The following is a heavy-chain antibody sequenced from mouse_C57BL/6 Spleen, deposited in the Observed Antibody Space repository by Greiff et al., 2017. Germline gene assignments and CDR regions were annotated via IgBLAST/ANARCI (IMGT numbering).Heavy chain of an antibody. J-gene: IGHJ2*01. CDR2: INPSTGDT. D-gene: IGHD2-5*01. V-gene: IGHV1-42*01. Sequence: VQLQQSGPELVKPGASVKISCKASGYSFTGYYMNWVKQSPEKSLEWIGEINPSTGDTTYNQKFKAKATLTVDKSSSTAYMQLKSLTSEDSAVYYCARGWDSNYGYWGQGTTLTVSS. CDR1: GYSFTGYY. CDR3: ARGWDSNYGY.